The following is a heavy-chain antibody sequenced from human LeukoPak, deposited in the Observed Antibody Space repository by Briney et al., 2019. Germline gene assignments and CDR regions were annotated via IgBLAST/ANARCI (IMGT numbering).Heavy chain of an antibody. J-gene: IGHJ4*02. CDR1: GFPFSSYW. Sequence: GGSLRLSCVASGFPFSSYWMTWVRQAPGKGLEWVANIKQDGSEKYYVDSVKGRFTISRDNAKNSLYLQMNSLRAEDTAVYYCARAKGGSADYWGQGTLVTVSS. CDR2: IKQDGSEK. V-gene: IGHV3-7*01. CDR3: ARAKGGSADY. D-gene: IGHD1-26*01.